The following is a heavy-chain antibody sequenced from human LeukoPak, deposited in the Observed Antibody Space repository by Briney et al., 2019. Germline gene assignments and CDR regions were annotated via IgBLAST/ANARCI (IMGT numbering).Heavy chain of an antibody. CDR3: ASQMATKPIDY. V-gene: IGHV4-39*01. J-gene: IGHJ4*02. D-gene: IGHD5-24*01. CDR1: GGSISSSSYY. CDR2: IYYSGST. Sequence: SETLSLTCTVSGGSISSSSYYWGWIRQPPGKGLEWIGSIYYSGSTYYNPSLKSRVTISVDTSKNQFSLKLSSVTAADTAVYYCASQMATKPIDYWGQGTLVTVSS.